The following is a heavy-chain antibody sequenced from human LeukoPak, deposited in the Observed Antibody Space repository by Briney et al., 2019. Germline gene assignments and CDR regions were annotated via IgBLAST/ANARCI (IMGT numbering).Heavy chain of an antibody. CDR2: IYYSGST. Sequence: SETLSLTCTVSGGSISSSSYYWGWIRQPPGKGLEWIGSIYYSGSTYYNPSLKSRVAIAVDTSKNQFSLKLSSVTAADTAVYYCARHRHHHESGSLHYFDYWGQGILVTVSS. CDR1: GGSISSSSYY. V-gene: IGHV4-39*01. CDR3: ARHRHHHESGSLHYFDY. D-gene: IGHD3-10*01. J-gene: IGHJ4*02.